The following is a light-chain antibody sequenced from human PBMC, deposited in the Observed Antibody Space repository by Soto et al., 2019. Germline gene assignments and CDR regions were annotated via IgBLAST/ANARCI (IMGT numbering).Light chain of an antibody. CDR3: QQYSKSPWT. V-gene: IGKV3-20*01. CDR1: LTVSDNY. CDR2: GAS. Sequence: EIVLTQSPGTLSLSPGERATLSCRSSLTVSDNYLAWYQQKAGQVPRLVIYGASSRATGIPDRFSASGSGTDFTLTISRLEPEDFAVYYCQQYSKSPWTFGQGTKVDIK. J-gene: IGKJ1*01.